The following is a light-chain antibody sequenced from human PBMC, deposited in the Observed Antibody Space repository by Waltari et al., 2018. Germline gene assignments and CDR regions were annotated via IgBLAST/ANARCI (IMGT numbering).Light chain of an antibody. J-gene: IGKJ2*01. CDR1: RSVGGN. Sequence: EIVMTQSPATLCVSAGETATLSCRASRSVGGNLAWYKHKPGQAPRLLIYAAPTRATGIPGRFSGSGSGTEFTLTISSLQSEDFAIYYCQQYNNWPPHDAFGQGTKLEIK. CDR3: QQYNNWPPHDA. V-gene: IGKV3-15*01. CDR2: AAP.